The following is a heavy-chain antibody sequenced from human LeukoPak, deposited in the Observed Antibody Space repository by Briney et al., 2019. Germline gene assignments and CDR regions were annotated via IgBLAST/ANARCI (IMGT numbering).Heavy chain of an antibody. CDR1: GFTFSSYG. J-gene: IGHJ6*03. V-gene: IGHV3-33*06. D-gene: IGHD6-13*01. Sequence: QAGGSLRLSCAASGFTFSSYGMHWVRQAPGKGLEWVAVIWYDGSNKYYADSVKGRFTISRDNSKNTLYLQMNSLRAEDMAVYYCAKDRSSSQYYYMDVWGKGTTVTVS. CDR3: AKDRSSSQYYYMDV. CDR2: IWYDGSNK.